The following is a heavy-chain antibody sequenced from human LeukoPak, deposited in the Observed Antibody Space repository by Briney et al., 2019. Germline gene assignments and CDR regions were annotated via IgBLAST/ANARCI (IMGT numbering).Heavy chain of an antibody. CDR1: GFTFSNYW. CDR2: INPDGSST. CDR3: ARSAYLVNTGFYYDY. V-gene: IGHV3-74*01. D-gene: IGHD2-8*02. J-gene: IGHJ4*02. Sequence: PGGSLRLSCVASGFTFSNYWMHWVRQVPGEGLVWVSRINPDGSSTNYADSVKGRFTISRDNAKNTLDPQMNSPRAEDTAVYYCARSAYLVNTGFYYDYWGQGTLVTVSS.